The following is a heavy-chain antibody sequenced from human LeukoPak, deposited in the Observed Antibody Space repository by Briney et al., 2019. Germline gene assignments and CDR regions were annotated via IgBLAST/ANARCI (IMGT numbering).Heavy chain of an antibody. Sequence: SETLSLTCSVSGGSFTNYYWTWIRQPAGKGLEWIGRIYTSGSTNYNPSLKGRVTMSVDTSQKEVSLTLRSTTAADTAVYFCARGSGSYRPLHFFDYWGQGTLVTVSS. CDR3: ARGSGSYRPLHFFDY. CDR2: IYTSGST. D-gene: IGHD1-26*01. J-gene: IGHJ4*02. V-gene: IGHV4-4*07. CDR1: GGSFTNYY.